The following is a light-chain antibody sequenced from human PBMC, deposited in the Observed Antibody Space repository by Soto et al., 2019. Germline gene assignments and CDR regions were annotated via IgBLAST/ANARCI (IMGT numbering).Light chain of an antibody. CDR3: GTWDSSLSAVV. Sequence: QSVLTQPPSVSAAPGQRVTISCAGSTANIGNNSVSWYQHFPGTAPKLVIYDDDERPSGILDRFTGSKSGSSATLVITVLQTGDEADYYCGTWDSSLSAVVFGGVTKVTVL. J-gene: IGLJ2*01. CDR2: DDD. V-gene: IGLV1-51*01. CDR1: TANIGNNS.